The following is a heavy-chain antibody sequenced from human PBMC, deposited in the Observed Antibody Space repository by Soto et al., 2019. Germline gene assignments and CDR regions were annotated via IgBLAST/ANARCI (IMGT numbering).Heavy chain of an antibody. CDR1: PFTFRSYS. V-gene: IGHV3-30*09. CDR2: ISYDGSKE. CDR3: ARYCNGGACYSASLDY. J-gene: IGHJ4*02. Sequence: QEQMVQSGGGVVQPERSLRLSCAASPFTFRSYSMHWVRQAPGKGLEWVTSISYDGSKESYADSVKGRFAISRDNSKNTLYLQMNSLRPEDTAVYYCARYCNGGACYSASLDYWGQGTQVTVSS. D-gene: IGHD2-15*01.